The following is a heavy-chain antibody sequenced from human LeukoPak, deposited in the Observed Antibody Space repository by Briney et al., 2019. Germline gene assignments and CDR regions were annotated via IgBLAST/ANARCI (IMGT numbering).Heavy chain of an antibody. D-gene: IGHD4-23*01. V-gene: IGHV3-7*01. J-gene: IGHJ4*02. CDR2: VKPDESEK. CDR1: GFTFSGYG. Sequence: GGSLRLSCAASGFTFSGYGMSWVRQAPGKGLEWVANVKPDESEKYYGDSVKGRFTISRDNAKNSLYLQMHSLRVDDTAVYYCVTHEVTVITRSTFDYWGQGTLLTVSS. CDR3: VTHEVTVITRSTFDY.